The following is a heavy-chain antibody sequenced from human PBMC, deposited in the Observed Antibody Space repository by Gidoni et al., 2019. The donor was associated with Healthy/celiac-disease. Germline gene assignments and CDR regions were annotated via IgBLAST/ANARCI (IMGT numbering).Heavy chain of an antibody. Sequence: QVQLVQSGAEVQKPGSSVKVSCKASGGTFSSYAISWGRQAPGQGLEWMGGIIPIFGTANDAQKFQGRVTITADESTSTAYMELSSLRSEDTAVYYCASSNRRFYYYYGMDVWGQGTTVTVSS. CDR3: ASSNRRFYYYYGMDV. CDR2: IIPIFGTA. J-gene: IGHJ6*02. D-gene: IGHD7-27*01. CDR1: GGTFSSYA. V-gene: IGHV1-69*01.